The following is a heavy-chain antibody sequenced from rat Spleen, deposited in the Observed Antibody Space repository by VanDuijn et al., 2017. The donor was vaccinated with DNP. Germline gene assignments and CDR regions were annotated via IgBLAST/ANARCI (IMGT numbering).Heavy chain of an antibody. D-gene: IGHD1-11*01. CDR3: ARHTAYWFAY. CDR1: GFTFNTYY. J-gene: IGHJ3*01. Sequence: EVQLVESGGGLVQPGRSLKLSCAASGFTFNTYYMAWVRQAPKKGLEWVATISTTGSRTYYPDSVKGRFTISRDNAKSSLYLQMNSLKSEDTATYYCARHTAYWFAYWGQGTLVTVSS. CDR2: ISTTGSRT. V-gene: IGHV5-25*01.